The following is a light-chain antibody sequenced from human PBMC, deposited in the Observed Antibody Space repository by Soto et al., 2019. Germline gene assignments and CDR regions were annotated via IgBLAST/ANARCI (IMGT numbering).Light chain of an antibody. Sequence: EIVLTQSPGTLSLSPGERATLSCRASQSVSSTYLAWYQQKPGQAPRLLIYGASSRANGIPDRFSGSGSGTDFTLTISSLEPEDFAVYYCQRYDISPFPFGQGTKLEIK. J-gene: IGKJ2*01. CDR2: GAS. CDR3: QRYDISPFP. CDR1: QSVSSTY. V-gene: IGKV3-20*01.